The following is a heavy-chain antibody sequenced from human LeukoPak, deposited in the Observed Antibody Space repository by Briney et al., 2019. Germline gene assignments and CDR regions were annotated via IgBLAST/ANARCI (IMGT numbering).Heavy chain of an antibody. CDR1: GFTFSSYA. J-gene: IGHJ3*02. CDR3: ARDAPYSGGCCAFDI. V-gene: IGHV3-30-3*01. CDR2: ISADGTEK. Sequence: GGSLRLSCVASGFTFSSYALHWLRQAPGKGLEWVAVISADGTEKYYADSVKGRFTMPRDNSKNTLFLQMNSLRTEDTAVYYCARDAPYSGGCCAFDIWGQGTTVTVSS. D-gene: IGHD6-19*01.